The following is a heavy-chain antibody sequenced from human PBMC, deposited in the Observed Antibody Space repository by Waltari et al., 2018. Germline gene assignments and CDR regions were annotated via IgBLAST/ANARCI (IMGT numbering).Heavy chain of an antibody. CDR3: ARDGNGVADY. J-gene: IGHJ4*02. D-gene: IGHD3-3*01. CDR1: GYNFTSYG. CDR2: SNPYNGDS. V-gene: IGHV1-18*01. Sequence: QVQLVQSGIEVKKHGASVKVSCKTSGYNFTSYGISWVRPATGQGLEWMAWSNPYNGDSKYGLKCQDRVTMTADTSTSTVYMEFRSLRSDDTALYYCARDGNGVADYWGQGTLVTVSS.